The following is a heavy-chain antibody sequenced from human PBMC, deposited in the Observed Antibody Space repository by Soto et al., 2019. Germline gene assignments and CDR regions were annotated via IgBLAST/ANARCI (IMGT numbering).Heavy chain of an antibody. V-gene: IGHV3-21*01. CDR1: GFTFSSYS. CDR2: ISSSISYI. J-gene: IGHJ4*02. Sequence: GGSLRLSCAASGFTFSSYSMNWVRQAPGKGLDWVSSISSSISYIYYADSVKGRFTISRDNAKNSLYLQMNSLRAEDTAVYYCASGFVYSDFWSGYYIDYWGQGTLVTVSS. CDR3: ASGFVYSDFWSGYYIDY. D-gene: IGHD3-3*01.